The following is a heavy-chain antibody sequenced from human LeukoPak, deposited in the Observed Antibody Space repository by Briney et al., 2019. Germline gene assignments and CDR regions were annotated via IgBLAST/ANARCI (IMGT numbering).Heavy chain of an antibody. CDR2: IYPGDSDT. J-gene: IGHJ5*02. Sequence: GQSLKISCKGSGYSSTSYWIGWVRQMPGNPLEWMGIIYPGDSDTRSSPSFQGQVTISADKSISPAYLQWSSLKASDTAMYYCARQPADRGDWFDPWGQGTLVTVSS. V-gene: IGHV5-51*01. CDR1: GYSSTSYW. D-gene: IGHD2-15*01. CDR3: ARQPADRGDWFDP.